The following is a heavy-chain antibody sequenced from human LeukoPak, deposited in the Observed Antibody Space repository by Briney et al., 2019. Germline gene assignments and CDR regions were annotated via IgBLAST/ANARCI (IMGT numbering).Heavy chain of an antibody. Sequence: SVKVSCKASGGTFSSYAISWVRQAPGQGLEWMGGIIPIFGTANYAQKFQGRVTITADESTSAAYMELSSLRSEDTAVYYCARRAESHIVVVTGLDVWGQGTTVTVSS. CDR2: IIPIFGTA. V-gene: IGHV1-69*13. CDR3: ARRAESHIVVVTGLDV. CDR1: GGTFSSYA. D-gene: IGHD2-21*02. J-gene: IGHJ6*02.